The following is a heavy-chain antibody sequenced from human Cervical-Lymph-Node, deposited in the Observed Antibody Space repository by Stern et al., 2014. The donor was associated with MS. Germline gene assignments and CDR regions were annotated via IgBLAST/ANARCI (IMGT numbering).Heavy chain of an antibody. CDR2: IYYSGTT. CDR3: ARATDL. V-gene: IGHV4-59*01. J-gene: IGHJ5*02. CDR1: GASITSYY. Sequence: VQLVESGPGLLRPSETLSLTCTVSGASITSYYWSWIRQPPGKGLEWIGYIYYSGTTNYNASPKGRVAISIDTPKTQFSLRLSSVTAADKAVYYWARATDLWGQGTLVTVSS.